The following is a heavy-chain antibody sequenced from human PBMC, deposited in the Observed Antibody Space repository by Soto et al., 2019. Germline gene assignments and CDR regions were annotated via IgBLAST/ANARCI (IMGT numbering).Heavy chain of an antibody. D-gene: IGHD2-21*02. Sequence: QVQLVQSGAEVKKPGSSVKVSCKASGGPFSSYTFSWVRQAPGQGLEWMGRIISFNAIQDYAQKCQGRVTITADRSTSTTFMELSSLRSEETAIYYCARDEGADDCIAGDFWGQGTLVIVSS. J-gene: IGHJ4*02. CDR2: IISFNAIQ. CDR3: ARDEGADDCIAGDF. CDR1: GGPFSSYT. V-gene: IGHV1-69*08.